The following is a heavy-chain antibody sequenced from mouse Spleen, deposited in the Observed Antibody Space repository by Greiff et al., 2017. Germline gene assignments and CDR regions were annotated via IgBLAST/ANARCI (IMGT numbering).Heavy chain of an antibody. V-gene: IGHV5-15*01. CDR2: ISNLAYSI. D-gene: IGHD1-1*01. CDR1: GFTFSDYG. J-gene: IGHJ4*01. Sequence: EVMLVESGGGLVKPGGSLKLSCAASGFTFSDYGMAWVRQAPGKGPEWVAFISNLAYSIYYADTVTGRFTISRENAKNTLYLEMSSLRSEDTAMYYCARRAYGSSNYYAMDYWGQGTSVTVSS. CDR3: ARRAYGSSNYYAMDY.